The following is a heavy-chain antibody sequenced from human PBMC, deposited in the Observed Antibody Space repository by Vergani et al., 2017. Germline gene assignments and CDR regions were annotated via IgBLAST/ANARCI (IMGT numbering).Heavy chain of an antibody. V-gene: IGHV1-69*01. CDR1: GGTFSRYA. Sequence: QVQLVQSGAEVKKPGSSVKVSCKASGGTFSRYAISWVRQAPGQGLEWMGGIIPIFGTANYAQKFQGRVTVTADESTSTAYMELSSLRSEDTAVYYCATEGRSPNACDMWGQGTMVTVSS. J-gene: IGHJ3*02. CDR2: IIPIFGTA. D-gene: IGHD3-10*01. CDR3: ATEGRSPNACDM.